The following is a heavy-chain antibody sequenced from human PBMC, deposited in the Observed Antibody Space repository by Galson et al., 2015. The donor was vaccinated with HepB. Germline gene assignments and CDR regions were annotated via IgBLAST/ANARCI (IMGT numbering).Heavy chain of an antibody. V-gene: IGHV1-8*01. Sequence: SVKVSCKASGYTFTSYDINWVRQATGQGLEWMGWMNPNSGNTGYAQKFQGRVTMTRNTSISTAYMELSSLRSEDTAVYYCARQPGYCTTTSCYGGWFDPWGQGTLVTVSS. CDR3: ARQPGYCTTTSCYGGWFDP. J-gene: IGHJ5*02. D-gene: IGHD2-2*01. CDR1: GYTFTSYD. CDR2: MNPNSGNT.